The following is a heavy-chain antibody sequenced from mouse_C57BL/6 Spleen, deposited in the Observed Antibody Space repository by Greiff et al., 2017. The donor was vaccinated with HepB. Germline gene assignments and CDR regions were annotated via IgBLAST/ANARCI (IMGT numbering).Heavy chain of an antibody. CDR3: ARQPLYYSNYGGFAY. Sequence: EVQLQESGGDLVKPGGSLKLSCAASGFTFSSYGMSWVRQTPDKRLEWVATISSGGSYTYYPDSVKGRFTISRDNAKNTLYLQMSSLKSEDTAMYYCARQPLYYSNYGGFAYWGQGTLVTVSA. J-gene: IGHJ3*01. CDR2: ISSGGSYT. D-gene: IGHD2-5*01. V-gene: IGHV5-6*01. CDR1: GFTFSSYG.